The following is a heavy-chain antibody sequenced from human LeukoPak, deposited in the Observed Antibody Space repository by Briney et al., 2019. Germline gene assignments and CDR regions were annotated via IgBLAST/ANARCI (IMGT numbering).Heavy chain of an antibody. V-gene: IGHV3-21*01. J-gene: IGHJ5*02. D-gene: IGHD1-26*01. CDR2: ISSGSSFI. CDR1: GFTFGGYS. CDR3: ARDQGGERWFDP. Sequence: GGSLKLSCAASGFTFGGYSMNWVRQAPGKGLEWVSSISSGSSFIYYADSVKGGFTVSRDNAKNSLYLQMNSLRAEDTAVYYCARDQGGERWFDPWGQGTPVTVSS.